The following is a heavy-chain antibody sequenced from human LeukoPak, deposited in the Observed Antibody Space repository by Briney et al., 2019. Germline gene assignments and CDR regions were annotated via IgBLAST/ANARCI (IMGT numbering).Heavy chain of an antibody. Sequence: ASVKVSCKASGYRFTSYGISWVRQATGQGLEWMGWMNPNSGNTHYAQKFQGRVTITRNTSISTAYLELSSLRSEDTAVYYCAKDLPAGTGGYWGQGTLVTVSS. V-gene: IGHV1-8*03. CDR2: MNPNSGNT. CDR3: AKDLPAGTGGY. CDR1: GYRFTSYG. J-gene: IGHJ4*02. D-gene: IGHD6-19*01.